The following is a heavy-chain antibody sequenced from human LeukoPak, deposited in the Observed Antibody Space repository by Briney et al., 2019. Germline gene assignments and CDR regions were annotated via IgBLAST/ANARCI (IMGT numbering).Heavy chain of an antibody. CDR2: MNPNSGNA. CDR3: AKSSGDYFFDY. J-gene: IGHJ4*02. D-gene: IGHD3-22*01. V-gene: IGHV1-8*01. CDR1: GYNFNNHD. Sequence: ASVKVSCKASGYNFNNHDINWARQATGQGLEWLGRMNPNSGNAAYAQKLQGRVTMTWDSSTNTAYLEVIALRSDDTAVYYCAKSSGDYFFDYWGQGTLVTVSS.